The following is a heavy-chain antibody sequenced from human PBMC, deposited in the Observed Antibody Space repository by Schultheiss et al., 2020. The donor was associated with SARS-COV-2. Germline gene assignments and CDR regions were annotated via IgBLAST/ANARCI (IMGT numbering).Heavy chain of an antibody. V-gene: IGHV3-21*04. CDR2: ISSSSSYI. CDR1: GFTFSSYA. CDR3: AKASPHYYDSSGYYQYYFDY. Sequence: GGSLRLSCAASGFTFSSYAMSWVRQAPGKGLEWVSSISSSSSYIYYADSVKGRFTISRDNSKNSLYLQMNSLRAEDTALYYCAKASPHYYDSSGYYQYYFDYWGQGTLVTVSS. J-gene: IGHJ4*02. D-gene: IGHD3-22*01.